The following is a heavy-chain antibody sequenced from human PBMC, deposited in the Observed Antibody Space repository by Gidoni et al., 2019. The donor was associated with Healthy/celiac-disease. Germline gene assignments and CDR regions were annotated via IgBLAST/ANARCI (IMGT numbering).Heavy chain of an antibody. CDR2: INHSGST. D-gene: IGHD2-15*01. CDR1: GGSFSGYY. CDR3: ARARRDLGYCSGGSCYFRMYNWFDP. Sequence: QVQLQQWGAGLLKPSETLSLTCAVYGGSFSGYYWSWIRQPPGKGLEWIGEINHSGSTNYNPSLKSRVTISVDTSKNQFSLKPSSVTAADTAVYYCARARRDLGYCSGGSCYFRMYNWFDPWGQGTLVTVSS. V-gene: IGHV4-34*01. J-gene: IGHJ5*02.